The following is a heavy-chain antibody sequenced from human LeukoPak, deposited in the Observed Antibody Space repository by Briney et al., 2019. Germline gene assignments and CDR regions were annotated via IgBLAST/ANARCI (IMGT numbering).Heavy chain of an antibody. CDR2: INPNSGGT. J-gene: IGHJ4*02. CDR3: AKYYDFWSGYSHFDY. D-gene: IGHD3-3*01. CDR1: GYTFTGYY. Sequence: ASVKVSCKASGYTFTGYYMHWVRQAPGQGLEWMGWINPNSGGTNYAQKFQGRVTITRDTSISTAYMELSRLRSDDTAVYYCAKYYDFWSGYSHFDYWGQGTLVTVSS. V-gene: IGHV1-2*02.